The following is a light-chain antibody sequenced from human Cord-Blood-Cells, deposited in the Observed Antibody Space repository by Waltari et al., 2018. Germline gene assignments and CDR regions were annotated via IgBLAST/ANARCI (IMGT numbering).Light chain of an antibody. J-gene: IGLJ2*01. CDR1: SSDVGGYNY. CDR2: DVS. Sequence: QSALTQPASGSGSPGQSITISCTGTSSDVGGYNYVSWYQQHPGKAPKRMIYDVSNRTSGGSTRFSGSKSGNTASLTISGLQAEDEADYYCSSYTSSSTVVFGGGTKLTVL. V-gene: IGLV2-14*01. CDR3: SSYTSSSTVV.